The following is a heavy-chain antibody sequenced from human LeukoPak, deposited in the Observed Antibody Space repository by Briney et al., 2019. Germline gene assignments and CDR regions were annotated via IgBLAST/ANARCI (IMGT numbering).Heavy chain of an antibody. Sequence: PGRSLRLSCAASGFRFTDYGMHWVRQAPGKGLEWVAFIRYDESDKYYADSVKGRFTISRDNSKNTLTLQMNSLKTEDTSIYFCAKGAWAADGPMGNNFASWGQGTLVTVSS. D-gene: IGHD6-13*01. J-gene: IGHJ4*02. CDR1: GFRFTDYG. CDR2: IRYDESDK. CDR3: AKGAWAADGPMGNNFAS. V-gene: IGHV3-30*02.